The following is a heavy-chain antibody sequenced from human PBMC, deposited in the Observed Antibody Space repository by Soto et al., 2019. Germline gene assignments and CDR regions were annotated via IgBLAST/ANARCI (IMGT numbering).Heavy chain of an antibody. CDR2: IHRGGST. Sequence: GGSLRLSCAASGFTDGNTYMSWVRQAPGKGLEWVSIIHRGGSTSYADSVKGRFTISRDSSKNILYLQINGLTADDTAVYYCARSANTYGSPFDYWGQGALVTVSS. CDR3: ARSANTYGSPFDY. J-gene: IGHJ4*02. V-gene: IGHV3-66*01. CDR1: GFTDGNTY. D-gene: IGHD3-10*01.